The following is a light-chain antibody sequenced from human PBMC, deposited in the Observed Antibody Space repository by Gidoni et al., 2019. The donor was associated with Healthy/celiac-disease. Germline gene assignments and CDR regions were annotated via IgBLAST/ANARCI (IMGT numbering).Light chain of an antibody. CDR3: QQRSNWSYT. Sequence: EIVLTQSPATLSLSPGERATLSCRASQSVGSYLAWYQQKPGQAPRLLIYDASNRATGIPARFSGSGSGTDFTLLISSLEPEDFAVYYCQQRSNWSYTFGQGTKLEIK. CDR2: DAS. J-gene: IGKJ2*01. V-gene: IGKV3-11*01. CDR1: QSVGSY.